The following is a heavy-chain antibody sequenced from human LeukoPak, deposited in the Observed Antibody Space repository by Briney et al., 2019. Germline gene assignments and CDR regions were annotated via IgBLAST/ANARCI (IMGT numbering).Heavy chain of an antibody. CDR3: ARALSGSYRFDY. V-gene: IGHV1-69*02. CDR1: GGTFSSYT. CDR2: IIPILGIA. J-gene: IGHJ4*02. D-gene: IGHD1-26*01. Sequence: SVEVSCKASGGTFSSYTISWVRQAPGQGLEWMGRIIPILGIANYAQKFQGRVTITADKSTSTAYMELSSLRSEDTAVYYCARALSGSYRFDYWGQGTLVTVSS.